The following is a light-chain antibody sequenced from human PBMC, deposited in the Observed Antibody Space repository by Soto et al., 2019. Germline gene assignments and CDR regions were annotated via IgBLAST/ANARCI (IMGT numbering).Light chain of an antibody. V-gene: IGLV2-23*01. CDR2: EAS. J-gene: IGLJ1*01. CDR3: CSHAGSRTYV. Sequence: QSALTQPASVSGSPGQSITISRTVTSSDVGSRNLVSWYQQYPGKAPKLIIFEASKRPSGVSNRLSGSKSGSTASLTISGLQAEDEADYYCCSHAGSRTYVFGSGTKVTV. CDR1: SSDVGSRNL.